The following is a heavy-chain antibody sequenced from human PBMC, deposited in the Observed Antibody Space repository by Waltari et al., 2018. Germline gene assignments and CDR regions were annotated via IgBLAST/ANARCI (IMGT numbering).Heavy chain of an antibody. Sequence: QVQLKQWGTGTLKPSDTLSLTCGVYGGSFSGYHWTWFRQSPGKGLECIGEINNGGVTNYSPSLKSRVTISVDASKNQFSLFVRSVTAADTAVYYCARGGVPDYYGSGSPYRNWFDPWGQGTLVTVSS. D-gene: IGHD3-10*01. V-gene: IGHV4-34*02. CDR3: ARGGVPDYYGSGSPYRNWFDP. CDR2: INNGGVT. J-gene: IGHJ5*02. CDR1: GGSFSGYH.